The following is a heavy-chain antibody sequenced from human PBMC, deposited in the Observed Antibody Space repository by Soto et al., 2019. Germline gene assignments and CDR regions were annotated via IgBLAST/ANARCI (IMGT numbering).Heavy chain of an antibody. J-gene: IGHJ4*02. D-gene: IGHD6-19*01. Sequence: GGSLRLSCAASGFTFDNYAMSWVRQAPGKGPEWVSTISGGGTGTYYADSVRGRFTVSRDNSMNTLYLQMNSLRAEDTAVYYCAKSISGWYQFDYWGQGTLVTVSS. CDR1: GFTFDNYA. V-gene: IGHV3-23*01. CDR3: AKSISGWYQFDY. CDR2: ISGGGTGT.